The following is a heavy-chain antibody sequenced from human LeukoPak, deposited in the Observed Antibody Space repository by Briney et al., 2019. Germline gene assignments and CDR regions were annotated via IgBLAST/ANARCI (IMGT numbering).Heavy chain of an antibody. D-gene: IGHD3-22*01. J-gene: IGHJ4*02. Sequence: PGGSLRLSCAASGFSISSTWMGWVRQAPGKGLEWVGNIKEDGSETYCVDSVKGRFTISRDNAKNSLYLQMNSLRAEDTAVYYCARGASRSSGYFSWGQGTLVTVSS. V-gene: IGHV3-7*04. CDR1: GFSISSTW. CDR2: IKEDGSET. CDR3: ARGASRSSGYFS.